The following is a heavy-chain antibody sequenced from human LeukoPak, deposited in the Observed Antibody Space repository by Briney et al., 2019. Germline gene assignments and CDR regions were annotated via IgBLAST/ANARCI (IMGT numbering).Heavy chain of an antibody. CDR1: VGSITSHY. J-gene: IGHJ6*04. CDR3: ARGRGIASALDV. Sequence: PSETLSLTCTVSVGSITSHYWSRIRQPPGKGLGWIGFVYYIGTTRYNPSLKSRVTMSVDTTRNQFSLNLNSVTAADTAVYFCARGRGIASALDVWGKGTTVTVSS. D-gene: IGHD6-13*01. CDR2: VYYIGTT. V-gene: IGHV4-59*11.